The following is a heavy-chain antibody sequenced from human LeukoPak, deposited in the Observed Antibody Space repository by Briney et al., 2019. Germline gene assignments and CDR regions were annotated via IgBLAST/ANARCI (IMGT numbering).Heavy chain of an antibody. CDR2: IYYSGST. J-gene: IGHJ5*02. D-gene: IGHD4-17*01. Sequence: KPSETLSLTCTVSGGSISSYYWSWTRQPPGKGLEWIGYIYYSGSTNYNPSLKSRVTISVDTSKNQFSLKLSSVTAADTAVYYCARDGYYGDYVPGWFDPWGQGTLVTVSS. CDR1: GGSISSYY. CDR3: ARDGYYGDYVPGWFDP. V-gene: IGHV4-59*01.